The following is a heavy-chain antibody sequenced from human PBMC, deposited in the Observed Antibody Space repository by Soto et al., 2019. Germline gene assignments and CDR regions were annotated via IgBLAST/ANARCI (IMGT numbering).Heavy chain of an antibody. J-gene: IGHJ6*02. D-gene: IGHD1-20*01. CDR2: IIPIFGTP. CDR1: GDNFNTYA. CDR3: GRCPGITGTRANQYAMDV. Sequence: AAGDNFNTYAISWVRQAPGQGLEWMGGIIPIFGTPDYAQKFPGRVTSSADESTGTAYLELSSLKSEDTAVYYCGRCPGITGTRANQYAMDVWGQGTKVTV. V-gene: IGHV1-69*01.